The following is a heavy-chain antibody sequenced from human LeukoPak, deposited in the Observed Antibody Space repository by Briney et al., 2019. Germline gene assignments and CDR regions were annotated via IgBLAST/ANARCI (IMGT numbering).Heavy chain of an antibody. CDR1: GFTFSNYA. V-gene: IGHV3-23*01. CDR2: ITDSGSST. J-gene: IGHJ4*02. Sequence: GGSPRLSCVASGFTFSNYAMNWVPQVPGKGLECVSRITDSGSSTYYADSVKGRFTISRDNSKNTLYLQMTSLRAEDTAIYYCAKDFGRDSGFFDFWGQGAPVTVSS. D-gene: IGHD3-10*01. CDR3: AKDFGRDSGFFDF.